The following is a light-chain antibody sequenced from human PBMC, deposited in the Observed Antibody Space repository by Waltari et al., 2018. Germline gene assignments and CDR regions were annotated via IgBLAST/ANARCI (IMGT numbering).Light chain of an antibody. CDR1: SSDVGAYDY. V-gene: IGLV2-14*03. J-gene: IGLJ1*01. Sequence: QPALAQPASVSGSPGQSITISCSGTSSDVGAYDYVSWYQQHPGEVPKLIIYEVTNRPSGVSTRFSVSKSGNTASRTISGLQAEDDADYYCSSYTSTSAYVCGSGTKVTVI. CDR2: EVT. CDR3: SSYTSTSAYV.